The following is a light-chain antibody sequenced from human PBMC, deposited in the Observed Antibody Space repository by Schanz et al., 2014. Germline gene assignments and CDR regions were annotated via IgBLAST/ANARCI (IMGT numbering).Light chain of an antibody. CDR1: QSISSY. CDR2: AAS. Sequence: DIQMTQSPSSLSASVGDRVTITCRASQSISSYLNWYQQKPGNAPKLLIFAASSLQSGVPSRFSGSGSGTDFTLTISSLQPEDSATYYCQHSYSTPLTFGPGTKVDIK. V-gene: IGKV1-39*01. J-gene: IGKJ3*01. CDR3: QHSYSTPLT.